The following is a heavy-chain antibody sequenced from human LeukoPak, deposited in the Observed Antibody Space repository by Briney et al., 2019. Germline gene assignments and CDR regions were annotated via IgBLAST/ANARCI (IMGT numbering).Heavy chain of an antibody. J-gene: IGHJ4*02. D-gene: IGHD3-16*02. CDR3: ARDGGHRYDYVWGSYRPYYFDY. Sequence: VASVKVSCKASGYTFTGYYMHWVRQAPGQGLEWMGWINPNSGGTNYAQKFQGRVTMTRDTSISTAYMELSRLRSDDTAVYYCARDGGHRYDYVWGSYRPYYFDYWGQGTLVTVSS. CDR2: INPNSGGT. CDR1: GYTFTGYY. V-gene: IGHV1-2*02.